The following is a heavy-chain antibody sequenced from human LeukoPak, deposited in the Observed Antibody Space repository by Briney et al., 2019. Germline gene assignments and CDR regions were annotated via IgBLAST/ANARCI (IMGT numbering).Heavy chain of an antibody. V-gene: IGHV3-21*01. D-gene: IGHD2/OR15-2a*01. J-gene: IGHJ4*02. CDR3: ARENPSLLTTFDY. CDR1: GFTFSSYS. Sequence: PGGSLRLSCAASGFTFSSYSMNWVRQAPGKGLEWVSSISSSSSYIYYADSVKGRFTISRDNAKNSLYLQMNSLRAEDTAVYYCARENPSLLTTFDYWGQGTLVTVSS. CDR2: ISSSSSYI.